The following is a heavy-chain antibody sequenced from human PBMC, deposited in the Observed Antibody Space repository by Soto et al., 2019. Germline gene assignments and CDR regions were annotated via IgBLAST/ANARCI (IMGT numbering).Heavy chain of an antibody. CDR3: ATEGHYYNNGDCQYYFNY. Sequence: ASVKVSCKASGYTFTGYSMHWVRQAPGLGLEWMGRINPNSGATVYAQNLQGRVTMTRDTSISTAYMELSRLRSDDTAVYYCATEGHYYNNGDCQYYFNYWGQGTLVTVSS. CDR1: GYTFTGYS. CDR2: INPNSGAT. D-gene: IGHD3-22*01. J-gene: IGHJ4*02. V-gene: IGHV1-2*06.